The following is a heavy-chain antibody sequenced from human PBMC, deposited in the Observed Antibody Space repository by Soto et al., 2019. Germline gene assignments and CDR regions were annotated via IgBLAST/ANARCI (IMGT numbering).Heavy chain of an antibody. CDR2: IWYDGSNK. V-gene: IGHV3-33*01. Sequence: QVQLVESGGGVVQPGRSLRLSCAASGFTFSSYGMHWVRQAPGKGLAWVAVIWYDGSNKYYADSVKGRFTISRDNSKNTLYLQMNSLRAEDTAVYYCARGTYYYDSSGYFPFDYWGQGTLVTVSS. D-gene: IGHD3-22*01. CDR1: GFTFSSYG. CDR3: ARGTYYYDSSGYFPFDY. J-gene: IGHJ4*02.